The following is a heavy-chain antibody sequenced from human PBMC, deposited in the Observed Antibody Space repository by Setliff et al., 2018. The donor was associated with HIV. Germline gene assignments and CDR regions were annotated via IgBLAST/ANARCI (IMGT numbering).Heavy chain of an antibody. D-gene: IGHD1-26*01. CDR2: IKDKANGGAI. CDR1: GLGFTTAW. Sequence: GGSLRLSCAATGLGFTTAWMSWVRQVPGKGLEWVGRIKDKANGGAIDYAAPLKGRFTISRDDSKSIAYLQMNSLKTEDTAVYYCTRDGVGATSTDYWGQGTLVTVSS. V-gene: IGHV3-15*01. CDR3: TRDGVGATSTDY. J-gene: IGHJ4*02.